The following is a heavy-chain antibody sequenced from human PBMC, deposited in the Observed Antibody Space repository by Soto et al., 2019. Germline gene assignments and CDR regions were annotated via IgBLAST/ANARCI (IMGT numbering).Heavy chain of an antibody. J-gene: IGHJ2*01. CDR1: GFTFSTYA. CDR3: SKVGSYCDTSAHWYGDL. Sequence: EVQLLESGGGLVQPGGSLRLSCAASGFTFSTYAMTWVRQAPGKGLEWVSAITRSGGDTNYVDSVKGRFTISRDNSKNTRTLQMNSPPGGATAVAQCSKVGSYCDTSAHWYGDLWGRGTLVPVSS. CDR2: ITRSGGDT. D-gene: IGHD3-22*01. V-gene: IGHV3-23*01.